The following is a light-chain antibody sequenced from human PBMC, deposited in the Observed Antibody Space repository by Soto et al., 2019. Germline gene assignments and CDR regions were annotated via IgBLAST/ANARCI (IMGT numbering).Light chain of an antibody. V-gene: IGLV2-11*01. Sequence: QSALTQPRSVSGSPGQSVTFSCTGTSGDIGAYNYVSWYQFHPGKAPKMIIYDVNKRPSGVPVRFSGSKSGNTASLTISLLQAEDEADYYCCSYAHTSRVFGGGTKLTVL. CDR3: CSYAHTSRV. J-gene: IGLJ3*02. CDR1: SGDIGAYNY. CDR2: DVN.